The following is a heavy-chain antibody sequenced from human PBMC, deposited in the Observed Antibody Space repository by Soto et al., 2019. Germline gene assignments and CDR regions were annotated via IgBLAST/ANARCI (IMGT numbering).Heavy chain of an antibody. V-gene: IGHV3-73*02. CDR2: IRDKANNYAT. Sequence: EVQLVESGGGLVQPGGSLKLSCAASGFTFSDSAIHWVRQASGKGLEWVGRIRDKANNYATAYVASLKGRFTISRDDSEXXAYLHMGSLKSEDTAVYYCTGANYAGYSLTGRFDRGGQGTVVTVSS. J-gene: IGHJ5*02. CDR3: TGANYAGYSLTGRFDR. D-gene: IGHD1-7*01. CDR1: GFTFSDSA.